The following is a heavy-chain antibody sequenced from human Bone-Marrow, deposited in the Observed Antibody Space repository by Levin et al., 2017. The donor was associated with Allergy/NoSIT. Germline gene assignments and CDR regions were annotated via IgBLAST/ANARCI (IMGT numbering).Heavy chain of an antibody. V-gene: IGHV4-31*03. CDR2: IHYGGSR. D-gene: IGHD1-26*01. CDR1: GDFISNEIYY. CDR3: ARVSELRPLGNLFSYYPVS. Sequence: SETLSLTCTVSGDFISNEIYYWGWIRQHPGKGLEWIGYIHYGGSRSRNPSLRSRVSLSVDKSKNQFSLELTSVTAADTAVYFCARVSELRPLGNLFSYYPVSWRQGTLVTVAS. J-gene: IGHJ4*02.